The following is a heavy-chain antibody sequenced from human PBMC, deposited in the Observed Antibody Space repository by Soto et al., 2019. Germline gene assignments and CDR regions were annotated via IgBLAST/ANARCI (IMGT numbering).Heavy chain of an antibody. J-gene: IGHJ5*02. Sequence: EVQLLESGGGLVQPGGSLRLSCAASGFTFSSYAMSWVRQAPGKGLEWVSAISGSGGSTYYADSVKGRFTISRDNSKNTLYLQMNSLRAEDTAVYYSAKVPTIFGVVSWFDPWGQGTLVTVSS. CDR1: GFTFSSYA. CDR3: AKVPTIFGVVSWFDP. CDR2: ISGSGGST. V-gene: IGHV3-23*01. D-gene: IGHD3-3*01.